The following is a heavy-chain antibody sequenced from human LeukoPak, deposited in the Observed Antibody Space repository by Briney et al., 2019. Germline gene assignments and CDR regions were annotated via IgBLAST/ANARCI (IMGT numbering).Heavy chain of an antibody. CDR2: ISSNGGST. Sequence: GGSLRLSCAASGFTFSSYAMHWVRQAPGKGLEYVSAISSNGGSTYYANSVKGRFTISRDNSKNTLYLKMGSLRAEEMAVYYCARGVTIFGVVTALNYWGQGTLVTVSS. D-gene: IGHD3-3*01. CDR1: GFTFSSYA. J-gene: IGHJ4*02. V-gene: IGHV3-64*01. CDR3: ARGVTIFGVVTALNY.